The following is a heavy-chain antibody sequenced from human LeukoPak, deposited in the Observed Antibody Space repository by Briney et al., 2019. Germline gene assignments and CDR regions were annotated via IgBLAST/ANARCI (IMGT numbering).Heavy chain of an antibody. CDR3: ARHTYYYDSSVLTIDAFDI. Sequence: ASVKVSCKASGYTFTSYDINWVRQATGQGLEWMGWMNPNSGNTGYAQKFQGRVTMTRSTSISTAYMELSSLRSEDTAVYYCARHTYYYDSSVLTIDAFDIWGQGTMVTVSS. J-gene: IGHJ3*02. V-gene: IGHV1-8*01. CDR1: GYTFTSYD. CDR2: MNPNSGNT. D-gene: IGHD3-22*01.